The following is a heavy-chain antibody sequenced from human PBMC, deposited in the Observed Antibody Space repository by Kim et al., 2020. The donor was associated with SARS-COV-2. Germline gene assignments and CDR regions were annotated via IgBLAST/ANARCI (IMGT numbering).Heavy chain of an antibody. J-gene: IGHJ2*01. CDR2: IYYSGST. D-gene: IGHD4-17*01. CDR1: GGSISSGGYY. V-gene: IGHV4-31*03. CDR3: ARGTYGDYSYWYFDL. Sequence: SETLSLTCTVSGGSISSGGYYWSWIRQHPGKGLEWIGYIYYSGSTYYNPSLKSRVTISVDTSKNQFSLKLSSVTAADTAVYYCARGTYGDYSYWYFDLWGRGTLVTVSS.